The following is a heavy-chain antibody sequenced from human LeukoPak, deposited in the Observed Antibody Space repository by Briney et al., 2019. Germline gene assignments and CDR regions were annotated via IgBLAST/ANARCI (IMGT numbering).Heavy chain of an antibody. CDR3: ASGMIPFQH. CDR2: INHSGST. D-gene: IGHD3-22*01. Sequence: SETLSLTCAVYGGSFSGYYWGWIRQPPGKGLEWIGEINHSGSTNYSPSLKSRVSMSVDTSKNQFSLKLTSVTAADTAVYYCASGMIPFQHWGQGTLVIVSS. CDR1: GGSFSGYY. J-gene: IGHJ1*01. V-gene: IGHV4-34*01.